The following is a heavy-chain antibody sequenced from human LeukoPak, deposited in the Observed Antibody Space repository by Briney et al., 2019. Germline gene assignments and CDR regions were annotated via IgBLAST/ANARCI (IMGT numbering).Heavy chain of an antibody. D-gene: IGHD3-3*01. Sequence: PSETLSLTCTVSGASISSGNYYWSWIRQPPGKGLEWIGYIYHSGSTYYNPSLKSRVTISVDRSNNQFSLRLSSVTAADTAVYYCVRKGQDDLYFAFDIWGQGTMVTVSS. CDR2: IYHSGST. V-gene: IGHV4-30-2*01. CDR1: GASISSGNYY. J-gene: IGHJ3*02. CDR3: VRKGQDDLYFAFDI.